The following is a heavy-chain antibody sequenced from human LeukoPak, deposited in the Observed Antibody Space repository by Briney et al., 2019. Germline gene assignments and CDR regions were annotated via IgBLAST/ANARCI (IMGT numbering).Heavy chain of an antibody. D-gene: IGHD1-26*01. CDR2: ISSSSSYM. Sequence: GGSLRLSCVASGFTFSSYSMSWVRQAPGKGLEWVSCISSSSSYMFYADSMKGRFTISRDNAKNSLYLQINSLRAEDTAVYYCARDRSGSYPETYGMDVWGQGTTVTVSS. CDR3: ARDRSGSYPETYGMDV. J-gene: IGHJ6*02. V-gene: IGHV3-21*01. CDR1: GFTFSSYS.